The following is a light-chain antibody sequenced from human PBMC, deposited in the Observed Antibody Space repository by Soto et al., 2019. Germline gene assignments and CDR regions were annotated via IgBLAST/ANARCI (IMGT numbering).Light chain of an antibody. V-gene: IGLV1-44*01. CDR2: SNN. Sequence: QSVLTQPPSVSGTPGQRVTVSCSGSSSNIGRNTVNWYQQLPGTAPKLLIYSNNQRPSGVPDRFSGSKSGTSASLAISGLQSEDAADYYCAAWDDSLSGHVVFGGGTQLTVL. CDR1: SSNIGRNT. CDR3: AAWDDSLSGHVV. J-gene: IGLJ2*01.